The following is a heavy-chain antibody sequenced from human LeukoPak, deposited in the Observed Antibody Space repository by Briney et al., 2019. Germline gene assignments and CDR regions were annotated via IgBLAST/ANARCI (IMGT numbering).Heavy chain of an antibody. CDR3: ARGRMPDYYDSSGYQRRFDY. CDR1: VGSISSYY. Sequence: SETLSLTCTVSVGSISSYYWSCIRQPPGKGLEWIGYIYYSGSTNYNPSLKSRVTISVDTSKNQFSLKLSSVTAADTAVYYCARGRMPDYYDSSGYQRRFDYWGQGTLVTVSS. V-gene: IGHV4-59*01. CDR2: IYYSGST. J-gene: IGHJ4*02. D-gene: IGHD3-22*01.